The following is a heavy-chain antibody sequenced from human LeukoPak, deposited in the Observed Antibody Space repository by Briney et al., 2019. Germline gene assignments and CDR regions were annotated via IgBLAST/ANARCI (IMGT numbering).Heavy chain of an antibody. J-gene: IGHJ4*02. CDR1: GFTFSTYS. D-gene: IGHD2-2*01. CDR3: ARDLYCSSTSCSNGY. CDR2: ISSSSSYI. V-gene: IGHV3-21*01. Sequence: GGSLRLSCAASGFTFSTYSMNWVRQAPGKGLEWVSSISSSSSYIHYADSVKGRFTISRDNAKNSLYLQMNSLRAEDTAVYYCARDLYCSSTSCSNGYWGQGTLVTVSS.